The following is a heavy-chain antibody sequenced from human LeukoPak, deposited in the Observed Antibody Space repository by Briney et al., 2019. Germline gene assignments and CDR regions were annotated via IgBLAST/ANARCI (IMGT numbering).Heavy chain of an antibody. CDR2: INHSGST. V-gene: IGHV4-34*01. D-gene: IGHD5-12*01. CDR1: GGSFSGYY. J-gene: IGHJ5*02. CDR3: ARKASGYDYSWFDP. Sequence: SETLSLTCAVYGGSFSGYYWSWIRQPPGKGLEWIGEINHSGSTNYNPSLKSRVTISVDTSKNQFSLKLSSVTAADTAVYYCARKASGYDYSWFDPWGQGTLVTVSS.